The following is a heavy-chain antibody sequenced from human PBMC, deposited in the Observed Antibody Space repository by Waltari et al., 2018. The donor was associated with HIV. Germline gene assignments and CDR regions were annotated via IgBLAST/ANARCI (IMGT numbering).Heavy chain of an antibody. CDR1: GFTFSDAW. J-gene: IGHJ4*02. Sequence: EVLLVESGGGLGKPGGSLRLSCAASGFTFSDAWMSWVRQAPGKGREWVGRSKSNTDGGTTDYAAPVKGRFTISRDDSKTTLYLEMNSLKTEDTAVYYCTTVGGGTRDYWGQGTLITVSS. V-gene: IGHV3-15*01. D-gene: IGHD3-16*01. CDR2: SKSNTDGGTT. CDR3: TTVGGGTRDY.